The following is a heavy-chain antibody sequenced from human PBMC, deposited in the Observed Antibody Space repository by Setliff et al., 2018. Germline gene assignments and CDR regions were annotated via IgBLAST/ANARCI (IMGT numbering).Heavy chain of an antibody. J-gene: IGHJ4*02. Sequence: ESLKISCAASGFTFTNAWMSWVRQAPGKGLEWVGRIKSKTDGGTTEYAAPVKGRFTISRDDSENTLYLQMNSLKTEDTAVYYCTTAPLAAASTCWGQGTLVTVSS. V-gene: IGHV3-15*01. CDR1: GFTFTNAW. D-gene: IGHD6-13*01. CDR2: IKSKTDGGTT. CDR3: TTAPLAAASTC.